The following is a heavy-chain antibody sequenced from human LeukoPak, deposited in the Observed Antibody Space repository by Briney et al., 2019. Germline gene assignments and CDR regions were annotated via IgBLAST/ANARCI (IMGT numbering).Heavy chain of an antibody. V-gene: IGHV4-31*03. CDR2: IYYSGST. CDR3: ARGDILTGTDY. J-gene: IGHJ4*02. D-gene: IGHD3-9*01. CDR1: GGTISSGAYY. Sequence: SETLSLTCTVSGGTISSGAYYWSWIRQHPGKGLEWIGYIYYSGSTYYNPSLKSRVTISVDTSKNQFSLKLSSVTAADTAVYYCARGDILTGTDYWGQGTLVTVSS.